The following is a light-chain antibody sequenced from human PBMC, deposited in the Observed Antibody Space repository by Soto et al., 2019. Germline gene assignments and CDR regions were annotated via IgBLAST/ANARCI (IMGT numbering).Light chain of an antibody. CDR1: SSNIGSNT. J-gene: IGLJ3*02. CDR2: KSN. V-gene: IGLV1-44*01. Sequence: QSVLTQPPSASATPGQRVTISCSGSSSNIGSNTVNWYQQLPGTAPKLLMYKSNQRPSGVPDRFSGSKSGTSASLAISGLQSEDEADYYCAAWDDSLNGRVFGGGTKLPS. CDR3: AAWDDSLNGRV.